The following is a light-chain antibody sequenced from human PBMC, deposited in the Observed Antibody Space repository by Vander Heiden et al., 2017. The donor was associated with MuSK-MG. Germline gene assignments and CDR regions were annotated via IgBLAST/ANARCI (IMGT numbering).Light chain of an antibody. J-gene: IGKJ2*01. V-gene: IGKV1-39*01. Sequence: DIQMTQSPSSLSASVGDRVTITCRASQRITTYLNWYQQKPGKAPKLLIYAASSLQSGVPSRFSGSGSGTDFTLTITSLKPEDFATYYCQQSYNTPYTFGQGTKLEIK. CDR1: QRITTY. CDR2: AAS. CDR3: QQSYNTPYT.